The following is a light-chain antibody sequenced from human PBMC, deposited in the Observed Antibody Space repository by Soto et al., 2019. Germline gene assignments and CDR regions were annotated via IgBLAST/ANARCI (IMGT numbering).Light chain of an antibody. CDR2: AAS. CDR1: QTIISY. V-gene: IGKV1-39*01. J-gene: IGKJ1*01. CDR3: QQYSSNSPKT. Sequence: IQVSHSRSSLSASVGDRVTIPCRPIQTIISYLDWYQQKPGKAPKLLISAASSVHSGVPSRFSGSGSGTEFTLTISSLEPEDFAIYYCQQYSSNSPKTFGQGTKVDI.